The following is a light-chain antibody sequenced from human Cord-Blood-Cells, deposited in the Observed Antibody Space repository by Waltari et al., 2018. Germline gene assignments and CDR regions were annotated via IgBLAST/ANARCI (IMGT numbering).Light chain of an antibody. CDR1: QSLLHSNGYNY. CDR3: MQALQTPT. J-gene: IGKJ4*01. CDR2: LGS. V-gene: IGKV2-28*01. Sequence: SISCRSSQSLLHSNGYNYLDWYLQKPGQSPQLLIYLGSNRASGVPDRFSGSGSGTDFTLKISRVEAEDVGVYYCMQALQTPTFGGGTKVEIK.